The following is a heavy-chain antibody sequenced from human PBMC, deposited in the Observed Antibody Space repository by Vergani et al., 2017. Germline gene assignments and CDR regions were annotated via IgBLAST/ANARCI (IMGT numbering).Heavy chain of an antibody. CDR3: ATRYCSSTSFYGGHFRH. CDR2: IYPGDSDT. V-gene: IGHV5-51*03. Sequence: EVQLVQSGAEVKKPGESLKISCKGAGYSFTSYWIGWVRQMPGKGLEWMGIIYPGDSDTRYSPSFQGQVTITADKSISTAYLQWSSLKATDTAMYYCATRYCSSTSFYGGHFRHWGQGTLVTVSS. J-gene: IGHJ1*01. D-gene: IGHD2-2*01. CDR1: GYSFTSYW.